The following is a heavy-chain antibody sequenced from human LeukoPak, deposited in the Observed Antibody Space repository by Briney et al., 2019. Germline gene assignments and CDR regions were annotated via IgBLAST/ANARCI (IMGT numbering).Heavy chain of an antibody. J-gene: IGHJ4*02. CDR1: GGSISSYY. CDR2: IYYSGST. Sequence: SETLSLTCTVSGGSISSYYWSWIRQPPGKGLEWIGYIYYSGSTNYNPSLKSRVTISVDTSKNQFSLKLSSVTAADTAVYYCARRGYSGYEIGYWGQGTLVTVSS. D-gene: IGHD5-12*01. V-gene: IGHV4-59*12. CDR3: ARRGYSGYEIGY.